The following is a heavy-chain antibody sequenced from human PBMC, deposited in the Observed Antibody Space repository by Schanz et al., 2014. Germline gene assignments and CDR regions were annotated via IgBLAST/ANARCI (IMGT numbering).Heavy chain of an antibody. J-gene: IGHJ4*02. CDR2: ISAYNGNT. CDR3: ARATTAWPFDL. Sequence: QVQLVQSGAEVKKPGASVKVSCKTSGYTFANYGVTWVRRAPGQGLEWMGWISAYNGNTNYAQNFQGRVTMTTDTSTNTAYMELRSLRSDDTAVYYCARATTAWPFDLWGQGTLVTVSS. V-gene: IGHV1-18*01. D-gene: IGHD4-17*01. CDR1: GYTFANYG.